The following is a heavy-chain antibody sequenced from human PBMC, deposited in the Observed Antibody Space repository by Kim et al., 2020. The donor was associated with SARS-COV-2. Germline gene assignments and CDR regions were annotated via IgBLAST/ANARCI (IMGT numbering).Heavy chain of an antibody. CDR3: ARGWSHGGDASGNYYLY. CDR1: GDTFSRYT. D-gene: IGHD3-10*01. CDR2: LIPIFGTA. J-gene: IGHJ4*02. V-gene: IGHV1-69*13. Sequence: SVKVSCKASGDTFSRYTISWVRQAPGQSLEWMGGLIPIFGTANYAQTFQGRVTITADESTTTAYMELSSRRLEDTAVYYCARGWSHGGDASGNYYLYWGQGTLVTV.